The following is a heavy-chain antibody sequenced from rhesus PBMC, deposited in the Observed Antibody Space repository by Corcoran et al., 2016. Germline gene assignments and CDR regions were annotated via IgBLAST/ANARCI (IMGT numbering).Heavy chain of an antibody. D-gene: IGHD4-29*01. CDR2: IKNQADGGTA. V-gene: IGHV3-16*01. CDR1: GLTFSNYW. J-gene: IGHJ5-2*02. CDR3: TAYGSIYGSLDF. Sequence: EVQLVESGGALVQAGGSLRLSCAASGLTFSNYWMNWVRQAPGKGLEWVGFIKNQADGGTAAYAESLKGRFAISRDDSRTTLYLQMNSLKTEDTAFYYCTAYGSIYGSLDFWGRGVLVTVSS.